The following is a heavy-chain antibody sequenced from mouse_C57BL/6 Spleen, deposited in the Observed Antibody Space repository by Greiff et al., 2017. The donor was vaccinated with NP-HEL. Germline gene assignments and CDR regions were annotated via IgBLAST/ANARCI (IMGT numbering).Heavy chain of an antibody. D-gene: IGHD3-2*02. CDR3: ARDGSGYHCFDY. Sequence: QVQLQQPGAELVKPGASVKLSCKASGYTFTSYWMQWVKQRPGQGLEWIGEIDPADSYTNYNQKFKGKATLTVDTSSSTAYMQLSSLTSEDSAVYYCARDGSGYHCFDYWGQGTTLTVSS. J-gene: IGHJ2*01. V-gene: IGHV1-50*01. CDR2: IDPADSYT. CDR1: GYTFTSYW.